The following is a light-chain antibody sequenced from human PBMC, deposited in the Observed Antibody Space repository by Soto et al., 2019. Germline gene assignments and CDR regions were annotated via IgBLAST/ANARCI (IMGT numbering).Light chain of an antibody. CDR1: SSDVGSYNH. Sequence: GTSSDVGSYNHVAWYQQFPGKSPKLMIYAVSDRPSGVSDRFSGSKSGITASLTISGLQTEDEADYYCISYTDRQCCLVGNGTKGTVL. CDR2: AVS. V-gene: IGLV2-14*03. CDR3: ISYTDRQCCL. J-gene: IGLJ1*01.